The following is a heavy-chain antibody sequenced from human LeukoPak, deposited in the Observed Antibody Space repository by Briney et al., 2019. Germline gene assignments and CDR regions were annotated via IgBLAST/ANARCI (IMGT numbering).Heavy chain of an antibody. J-gene: IGHJ4*02. D-gene: IGHD5-18*01. CDR2: IGRGYGIT. CDR3: AKGLQLWAPIDY. CDR1: GFTFSNYE. Sequence: QTGGSLRLSCAASGFTFSNYEFNWVRQAPGKGLEWVSYIGRGYGITYYADSVKGRFTVSRDDAKNSVYLQMNSLRAEDTAVYYCAKGLQLWAPIDYWGQGTLVTVS. V-gene: IGHV3-48*03.